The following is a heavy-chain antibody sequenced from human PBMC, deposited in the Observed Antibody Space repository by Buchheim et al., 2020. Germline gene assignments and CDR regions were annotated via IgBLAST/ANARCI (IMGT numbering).Heavy chain of an antibody. CDR1: GFTFSSYA. Sequence: EVQLLESGGGLVQPGGSLTLSCAASGFTFSSYAMNWVCQAPGKGLEWVSGISGSGSSSYHADSVKGRFTVSRDNPKSTVFLEMNSLRAEDTAVYYCVRSRGYSYAYYFEYWGQGTL. V-gene: IGHV3-23*01. J-gene: IGHJ4*02. D-gene: IGHD5-18*01. CDR3: VRSRGYSYAYYFEY. CDR2: ISGSGSSS.